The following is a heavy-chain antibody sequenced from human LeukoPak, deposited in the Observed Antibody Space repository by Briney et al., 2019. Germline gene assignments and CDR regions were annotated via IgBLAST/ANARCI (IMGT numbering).Heavy chain of an antibody. CDR1: GYTFTGYY. J-gene: IGHJ4*02. CDR3: ARRPDSDGYLYDF. Sequence: GASVKVSCKASGYTFTGYYMHWVRQAPGQGLEWMGWINPNSGGTNYAQKFQGRVTMTRDTSITTVYMELSSLRSDDTAVYYCARRPDSDGYLYDFWGQGTLVTVSS. D-gene: IGHD3-22*01. CDR2: INPNSGGT. V-gene: IGHV1-2*02.